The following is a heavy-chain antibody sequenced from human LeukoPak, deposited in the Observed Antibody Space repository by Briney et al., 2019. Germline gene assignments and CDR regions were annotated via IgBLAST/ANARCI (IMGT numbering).Heavy chain of an antibody. J-gene: IGHJ5*02. CDR3: ARVIDDFWSGPLKSKSWFDP. V-gene: IGHV1-69*05. Sequence: GASVKVSCKASGGTFSSYAISWVRQAPGQGLEWMGRIIPIFGTANYAQKFQGRDTITTDESTSTAYMELSSLRSEDTAVYYCARVIDDFWSGPLKSKSWFDPWGQGTLVTVSS. CDR1: GGTFSSYA. CDR2: IIPIFGTA. D-gene: IGHD3-3*01.